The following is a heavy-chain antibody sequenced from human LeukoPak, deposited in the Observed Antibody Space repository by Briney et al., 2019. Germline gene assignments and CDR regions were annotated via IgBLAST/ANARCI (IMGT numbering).Heavy chain of an antibody. CDR3: AREGGIAAAGFDY. V-gene: IGHV4-34*01. Sequence: SETLSLTCAVYGGSFSGYYWSWIRQPPGKGLEWIGEINHSGSTNYNPSLKSRVTISVDTSKNQFSLKLSSVTAADTAVYYCAREGGIAAAGFDYWGQGTLVTVSS. CDR2: INHSGST. D-gene: IGHD6-13*01. J-gene: IGHJ4*02. CDR1: GGSFSGYY.